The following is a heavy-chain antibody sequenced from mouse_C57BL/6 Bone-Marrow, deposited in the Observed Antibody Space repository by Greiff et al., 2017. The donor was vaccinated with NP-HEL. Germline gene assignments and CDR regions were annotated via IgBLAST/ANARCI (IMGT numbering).Heavy chain of an antibody. J-gene: IGHJ1*03. CDR3: ARSTVVATDWYFDV. CDR2: IYPRSGNT. CDR1: GYTFTSYG. V-gene: IGHV1-81*01. Sequence: QVQLQQSGAELARPGASVKLSCKASGYTFTSYGISWVKQRTGQGLEWIGEIYPRSGNTYYNEKFKGKATLTADKSSSTAYMGLRSLTSEDSAVYFCARSTVVATDWYFDVWGTGTTVTVSS. D-gene: IGHD1-1*01.